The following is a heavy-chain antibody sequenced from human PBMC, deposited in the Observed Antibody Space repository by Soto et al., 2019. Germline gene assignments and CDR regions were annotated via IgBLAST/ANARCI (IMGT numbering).Heavy chain of an antibody. V-gene: IGHV3-23*01. CDR2: ISGSGGST. J-gene: IGHJ4*02. D-gene: IGHD5-12*01. CDR1: GFTFSSYA. Sequence: EVQLLESGGGLVQPGGSLRLSCAASGFTFSSYAMSWVRQAPGKGLEWVSAISGSGGSTYYADSVKGRFTISRDNSKNTLYLQMNSLSAGDTAVYYCANDSGHDYGVFNYWGQRTLVPVTS. CDR3: ANDSGHDYGVFNY.